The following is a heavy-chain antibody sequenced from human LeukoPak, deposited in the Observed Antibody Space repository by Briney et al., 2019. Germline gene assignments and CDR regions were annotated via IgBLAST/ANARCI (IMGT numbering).Heavy chain of an antibody. J-gene: IGHJ4*02. CDR2: IKEDGSEK. CDR1: GFIFSNYW. CDR3: ARAGSSSNWDY. D-gene: IGHD6-13*01. V-gene: IGHV3-7*01. Sequence: GGSLRLSCAASGFIFSNYWMTWVRQAPGKGLEWVANIKEDGSEKYYVDSVKGRFTISRDNAKNSLYLQMNSLRAEDTALYYCARAGSSSNWDYWGQGTLVTVSS.